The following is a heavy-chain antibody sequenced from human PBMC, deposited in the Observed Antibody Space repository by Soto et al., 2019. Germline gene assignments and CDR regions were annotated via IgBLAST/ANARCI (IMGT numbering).Heavy chain of an antibody. J-gene: IGHJ4*02. V-gene: IGHV4-31*03. Sequence: QVQLQESGPGLVKPSQTLSLTCTVSGGSISSGGYYWSWIRQHPGKGLEWIGYIYYSGSTYYTPSLKRRVTISVDTSKNQFALKLSSVTAADTAVYYCARGNIVVVTAGALDYWGQGTLVTVSS. CDR2: IYYSGST. D-gene: IGHD2-21*02. CDR1: GGSISSGGYY. CDR3: ARGNIVVVTAGALDY.